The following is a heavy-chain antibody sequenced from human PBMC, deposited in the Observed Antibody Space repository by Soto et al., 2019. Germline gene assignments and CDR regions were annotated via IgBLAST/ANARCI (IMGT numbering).Heavy chain of an antibody. V-gene: IGHV4-59*01. D-gene: IGHD3-3*01. CDR1: GGSISSYY. Sequence: SETLSLTCTVSGGSISSYYWSWIRQPPGKGLEWIGYIYYSGSTNYNPSLKSRVTISVDTSKNQFSLKLSSVTAADTAVYYCARDAPRRDDFWSGYYTDEAFDIWGQGTMVTVSS. CDR2: IYYSGST. J-gene: IGHJ3*02. CDR3: ARDAPRRDDFWSGYYTDEAFDI.